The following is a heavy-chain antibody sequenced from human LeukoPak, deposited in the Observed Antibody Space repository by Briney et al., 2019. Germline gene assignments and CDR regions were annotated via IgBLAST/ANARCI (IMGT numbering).Heavy chain of an antibody. CDR3: AKDRCSNGVGCYYYYMDV. CDR1: GFTFSSDA. J-gene: IGHJ6*03. V-gene: IGHV3-30-3*01. Sequence: GGSLRLSCVASGFTFSSDAMHWVRQTPGKGLEWVAVISYDGNEKYQVDSVKGRFTISRDNPKNTLYLQMNSLRVEDTAVYYCAKDRCSNGVGCYYYYMDVWGKGTTVTISS. CDR2: ISYDGNEK. D-gene: IGHD2-8*01.